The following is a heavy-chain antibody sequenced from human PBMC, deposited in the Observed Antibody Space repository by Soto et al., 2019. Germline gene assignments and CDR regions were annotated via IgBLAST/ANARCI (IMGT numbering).Heavy chain of an antibody. J-gene: IGHJ6*02. D-gene: IGHD1-7*01. CDR2: TYYRSKWYN. V-gene: IGHV6-1*01. Sequence: SETLSLTCAISGDSVSSNSAAWNWIRQSPSRGLEWLGRTYYRSKWYNDYAVSVKSRITINPDTSKNQFSLQLNSVTPEDTAVYYCARRGNWNYFYYYYYGMDVWGQGTTVTVSS. CDR3: ARRGNWNYFYYYYYGMDV. CDR1: GDSVSSNSAA.